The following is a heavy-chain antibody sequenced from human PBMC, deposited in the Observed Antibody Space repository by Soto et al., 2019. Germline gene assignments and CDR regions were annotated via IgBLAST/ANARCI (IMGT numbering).Heavy chain of an antibody. D-gene: IGHD6-19*01. CDR3: AKDLYGMSMAVAGFDY. CDR2: ISYDGSNK. V-gene: IGHV3-30*18. Sequence: QVQLVESGGGVVQPGRSLRLSCAASGFTFSSYGMHWVRQAPGKGLEWVAVISYDGSNKYYADSVKGRFTISRDNSKNTLHLQMNSLRAEDTAVYYCAKDLYGMSMAVAGFDYWGQGTLVTVSS. CDR1: GFTFSSYG. J-gene: IGHJ4*02.